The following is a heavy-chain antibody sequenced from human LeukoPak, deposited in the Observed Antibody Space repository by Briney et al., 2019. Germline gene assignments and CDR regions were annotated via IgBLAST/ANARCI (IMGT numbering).Heavy chain of an antibody. J-gene: IGHJ6*02. V-gene: IGHV3-23*01. CDR1: GFTFSTYA. Sequence: GGSLRLSCAASGFTFSTYAMSWVRQTPEKGLEWVSAISGSGGSTYYADSVKGRFTISRDNSKNTLYLQMNSLRAEDTAVYYCAKAGYCSSTSCYRYGMDVWGQGTTVTVS. CDR3: AKAGYCSSTSCYRYGMDV. D-gene: IGHD2-2*01. CDR2: ISGSGGST.